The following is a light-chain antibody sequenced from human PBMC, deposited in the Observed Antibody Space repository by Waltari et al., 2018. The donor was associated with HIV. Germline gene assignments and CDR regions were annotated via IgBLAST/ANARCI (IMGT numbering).Light chain of an antibody. Sequence: QSVLTQPPSASGTPGQRVTISCSGSISNIGSNTVNWYQQLPGTAPKLLIYTTNQRPSGVPDRFSGSKSGASASLAISGLQSDDEADYYWATWDDSLNGPVFGGGTKLTVL. J-gene: IGLJ3*02. V-gene: IGLV1-44*01. CDR1: ISNIGSNT. CDR2: TTN. CDR3: ATWDDSLNGPV.